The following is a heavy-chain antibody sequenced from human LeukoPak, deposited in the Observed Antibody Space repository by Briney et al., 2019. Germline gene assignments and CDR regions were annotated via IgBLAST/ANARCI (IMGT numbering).Heavy chain of an antibody. V-gene: IGHV3-9*01. Sequence: GGSLRLSCEVSGVTFEQYGMHWVRQAPGKGLEWVAGISWNGVTINYGDSVKGRFTISRDNAKSFLYLQMNSLRPEDTALYYCVKDISGWSYFDYWGQGTRVTVSP. D-gene: IGHD6-19*01. CDR3: VKDISGWSYFDY. CDR1: GVTFEQYG. CDR2: ISWNGVTI. J-gene: IGHJ4*02.